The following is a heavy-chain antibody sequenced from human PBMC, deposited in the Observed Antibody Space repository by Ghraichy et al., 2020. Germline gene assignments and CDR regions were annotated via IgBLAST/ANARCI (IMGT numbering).Heavy chain of an antibody. Sequence: SQTLSLTCSVSGGSIITSSDYWAWIRQPPEKGLEWIASIYYSGVTYYNPFLKSRVTISVDTSKSQFSLKLTSVTAADTAVYYCARAPGFASSHFDFWGQGTPVTVSS. CDR2: IYYSGVT. V-gene: IGHV4-39*01. CDR3: ARAPGFASSHFDF. CDR1: GGSIITSSDY. J-gene: IGHJ4*02. D-gene: IGHD6-13*01.